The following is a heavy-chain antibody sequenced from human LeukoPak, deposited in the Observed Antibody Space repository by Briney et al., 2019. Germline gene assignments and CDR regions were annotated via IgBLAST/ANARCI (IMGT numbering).Heavy chain of an antibody. D-gene: IGHD3-22*01. CDR2: INHSGST. Sequence: SETLSLTCAVYGGSFSGYYWSWIRQPPGKGLEWIGEINHSGSTNYNPSLKSRVTISVDTSKNQFSLKLSSVTAADTAVYYCARGRGSGFSFWGSGNWFDPWGQGTLVTASS. J-gene: IGHJ5*02. CDR1: GGSFSGYY. CDR3: ARGRGSGFSFWGSGNWFDP. V-gene: IGHV4-34*01.